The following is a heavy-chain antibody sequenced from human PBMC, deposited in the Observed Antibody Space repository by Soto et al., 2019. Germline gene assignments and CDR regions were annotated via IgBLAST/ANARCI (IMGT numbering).Heavy chain of an antibody. CDR1: GGTFSSYA. J-gene: IGHJ3*02. D-gene: IGHD2-21*01. CDR3: AGCIRLVAGLGAFDI. V-gene: IGHV1-69*12. CDR2: IIPICGTA. Sequence: QVQLVQSGAEVKKPGSSVKVSCKASGGTFSSYAISWVRQAPGQGLEWMGGIIPICGTANYAQKFQSRVTITAAESTSTAYMGVSSLRSEDTAVYYCAGCIRLVAGLGAFDIWGQGTMVTVSS.